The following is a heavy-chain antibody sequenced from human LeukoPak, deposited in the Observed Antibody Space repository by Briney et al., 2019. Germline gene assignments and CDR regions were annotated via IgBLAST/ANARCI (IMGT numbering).Heavy chain of an antibody. CDR2: INAGNGNT. CDR3: ASGTTYDSSGFHAFDI. V-gene: IGHV1-3*01. Sequence: ASVKVSCKASGYTFTSYAMHWVGQAPGQRLEWMGWINAGNGNTKYSQKFQGRVTITRDTSASTAYMELSSLRSEDTAVYYCASGTTYDSSGFHAFDIWGQGTMVTVSS. CDR1: GYTFTSYA. J-gene: IGHJ3*02. D-gene: IGHD3-22*01.